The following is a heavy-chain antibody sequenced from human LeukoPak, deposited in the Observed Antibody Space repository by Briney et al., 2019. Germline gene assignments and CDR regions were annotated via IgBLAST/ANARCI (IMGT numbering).Heavy chain of an antibody. CDR2: INHSGST. D-gene: IGHD3-10*01. CDR1: GGSFSGYY. J-gene: IGHJ5*02. V-gene: IGHV4-34*01. CDR3: ARAEGYYYGSGSYSNWFDP. Sequence: SETLSLTCAVYGGSFSGYYWSWIRQPPGKGLEWIGEINHSGSTNYNPSLKSRVTISVDTSKNQFSLKLSSVTAADTAVYYCARAEGYYYGSGSYSNWFDPWGQGTLVTVSS.